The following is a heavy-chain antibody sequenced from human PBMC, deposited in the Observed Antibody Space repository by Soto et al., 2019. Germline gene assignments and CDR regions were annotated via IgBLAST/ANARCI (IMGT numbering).Heavy chain of an antibody. J-gene: IGHJ3*02. CDR2: VSPSGGDT. D-gene: IGHD6-19*01. V-gene: IGHV1-46*01. CDR1: GYTFTTYY. Sequence: QVQLVQSGAEVKKPGASVLLSCKASGYTFTTYYIHWVRQAPGQGLEWMGIVSPSGGDTTYAQNFRGRVTLTRDTSTSTVYMELSSRRSEDTAVYFCARGWDADAFDIWGQGTMVTVSS. CDR3: ARGWDADAFDI.